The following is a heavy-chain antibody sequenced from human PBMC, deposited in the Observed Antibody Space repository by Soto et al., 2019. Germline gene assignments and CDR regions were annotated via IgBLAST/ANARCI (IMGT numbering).Heavy chain of an antibody. V-gene: IGHV1-3*01. CDR3: ARAITIFGVAYDY. J-gene: IGHJ4*02. D-gene: IGHD3-3*01. CDR1: GYTFTSYA. CDR2: INAGNGNT. Sequence: QVQLVQSGAEVKKPGASVKVSCKASGYTFTSYAMHWVRQAPGQRLEWMGWINAGNGNTKYSQKFQGRVTITRDTSASTAYMELSSVRSEDTAVYYCARAITIFGVAYDYWGQGTLVTVSS.